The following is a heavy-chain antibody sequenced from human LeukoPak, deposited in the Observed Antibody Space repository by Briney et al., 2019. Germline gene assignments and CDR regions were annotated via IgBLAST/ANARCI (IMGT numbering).Heavy chain of an antibody. D-gene: IGHD3-3*01. J-gene: IGHJ4*02. CDR1: GFTFSSYA. CDR2: ISGSGGST. Sequence: GGSLRLSCAASGFTFSSYAMSWVRQAPGKGLEWVSAISGSGGSTYYADSVKGRFTILRDNSKNTLYLQMNSLRAEDTAVYYCASRYYDFWSGYYRLDYWGQGTLVTVSS. CDR3: ASRYYDFWSGYYRLDY. V-gene: IGHV3-23*01.